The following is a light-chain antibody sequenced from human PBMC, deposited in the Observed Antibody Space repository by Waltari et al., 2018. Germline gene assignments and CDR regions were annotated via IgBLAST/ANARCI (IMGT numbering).Light chain of an antibody. J-gene: IGKJ2*01. CDR1: QSITNY. Sequence: DIQMTQSPSTLSASVGDRVTITCRASQSITNYLACYQQIPGKAPKLLIYKTSTLESGVPSRFSGSGSGTEFTLTISSLQPDDFGTYYCQQYSSYSYTFGQGTKLAIK. CDR3: QQYSSYSYT. CDR2: KTS. V-gene: IGKV1-5*03.